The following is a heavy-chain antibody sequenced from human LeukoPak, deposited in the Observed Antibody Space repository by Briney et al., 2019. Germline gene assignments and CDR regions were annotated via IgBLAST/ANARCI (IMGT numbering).Heavy chain of an antibody. CDR1: GGTFSSYA. V-gene: IGHV1-69*13. Sequence: SVKVSCKASGGTFSSYAISWVRQAPGQGLEWMGGIIPIFGTANYAQKFQGRVTITADESTSTAYMEPSSLRSEDTAVYYCARAMVRGVRPPYYYYYYMDVWGKGTTVTVSS. J-gene: IGHJ6*03. CDR2: IIPIFGTA. D-gene: IGHD3-10*01. CDR3: ARAMVRGVRPPYYYYYYMDV.